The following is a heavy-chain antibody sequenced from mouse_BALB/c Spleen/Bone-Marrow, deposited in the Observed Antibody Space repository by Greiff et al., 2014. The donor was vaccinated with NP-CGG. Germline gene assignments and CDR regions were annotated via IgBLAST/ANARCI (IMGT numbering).Heavy chain of an antibody. CDR3: ARTGYDYYFDY. CDR1: GYTFTDYW. V-gene: IGHV1-69*01. Sequence: QVQLQQSGAELVMPGASVMMSCKASGYTFTDYWMHWVKQRPGQGLEWIGAIDTSDSYTSYNQKFKGKATLTVDESSSTAYMQLSSLTSEDSAVYYCARTGYDYYFDYWGQGTTLTVSS. D-gene: IGHD2-4*01. J-gene: IGHJ2*01. CDR2: IDTSDSYT.